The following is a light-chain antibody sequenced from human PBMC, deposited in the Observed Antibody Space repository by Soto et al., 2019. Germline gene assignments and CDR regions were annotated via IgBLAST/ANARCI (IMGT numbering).Light chain of an antibody. V-gene: IGKV1-5*01. J-gene: IGKJ1*01. Sequence: DIQMTQSPSTLSASVGDRVTITCGASQSISSWLAWYQQKPGKAPKLLIYDASKLEIGVPSRFSGSGSGTEFTLTISSLQPDDFATYYCQQYNSYRTFGQGTKVEIK. CDR2: DAS. CDR1: QSISSW. CDR3: QQYNSYRT.